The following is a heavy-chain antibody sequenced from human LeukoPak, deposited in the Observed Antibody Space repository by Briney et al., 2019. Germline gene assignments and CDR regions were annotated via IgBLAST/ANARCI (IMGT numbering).Heavy chain of an antibody. J-gene: IGHJ4*02. CDR3: ARPSSSGWYHRPQSGHYFDY. CDR2: ISAYNGNT. CDR1: GYTFTSYG. V-gene: IGHV1-18*01. D-gene: IGHD6-19*01. Sequence: ASVKVSCKASGYTFTSYGISWVRQAPGQGLEWMGWISAYNGNTNYAQELQGRVTMTTDTSTSTAYMELRSLRSDDTAVYYCARPSSSGWYHRPQSGHYFDYWGQGTLVTVSS.